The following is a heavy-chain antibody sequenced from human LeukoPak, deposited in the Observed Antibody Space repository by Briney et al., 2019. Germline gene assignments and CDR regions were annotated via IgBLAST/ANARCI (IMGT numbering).Heavy chain of an antibody. V-gene: IGHV4-59*01. D-gene: IGHD5-18*01. CDR3: ARRRGYSYGYDY. Sequence: SETLSFTCTVSGGSIRSYYWSWIRQPPGKGLEWIGYIYYSGSTNYNPSLKSRVTISVDTSKNQFSLKLSSVTAADTAVYYCARRRGYSYGYDYWGQGTLVTVSS. J-gene: IGHJ4*02. CDR2: IYYSGST. CDR1: GGSIRSYY.